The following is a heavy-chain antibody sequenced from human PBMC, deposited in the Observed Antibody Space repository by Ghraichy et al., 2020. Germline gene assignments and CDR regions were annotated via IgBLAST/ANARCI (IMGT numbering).Heavy chain of an antibody. D-gene: IGHD5-18*01. V-gene: IGHV3-30*04. CDR3: ARDRWVGDTVMVNDMDV. J-gene: IGHJ6*02. CDR2: MSYDGSNK. CDR1: GFIFSSYA. Sequence: SPNISCAASGFIFSSYALHWVRQAPGKGLEWVAVMSYDGSNKYYADSVKGRFTISRDNSKNTLYLHMNSLRAEDTAVYFCARDRWVGDTVMVNDMDVWGQGTTVPVSS.